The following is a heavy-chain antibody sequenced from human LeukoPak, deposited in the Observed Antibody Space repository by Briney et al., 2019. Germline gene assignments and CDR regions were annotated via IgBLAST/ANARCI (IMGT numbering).Heavy chain of an antibody. Sequence: GGSLRLSCAASGFTFNSYAMSWVRRAPGKGLEWVSSMSNNGGSTYYADSVKGRFTISRDNSKNTLYLQMNSLRAEDTAVYYCAKEGAEYYDFWSGPPIGWFDPWGQGTLVTVSS. CDR1: GFTFNSYA. CDR3: AKEGAEYYDFWSGPPIGWFDP. J-gene: IGHJ5*02. D-gene: IGHD3-3*01. CDR2: MSNNGGST. V-gene: IGHV3-23*01.